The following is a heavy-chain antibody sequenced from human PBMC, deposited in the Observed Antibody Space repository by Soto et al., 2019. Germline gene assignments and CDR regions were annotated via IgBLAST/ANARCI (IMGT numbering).Heavy chain of an antibody. J-gene: IGHJ6*02. V-gene: IGHV1-3*01. CDR2: INAGNGNT. CDR1: GYTFTSYA. Sequence: ASVKVSCKASGYTFTSYAMHWVRQAPGQRHEWMGWINAGNGNTKYSQRFQGRVTITRDTSASTAYMELSSLRSEDTAVYYCARGAQGYCSSISCYVDYYYYGMYVWGQGSTVTVSS. D-gene: IGHD2-2*01. CDR3: ARGAQGYCSSISCYVDYYYYGMYV.